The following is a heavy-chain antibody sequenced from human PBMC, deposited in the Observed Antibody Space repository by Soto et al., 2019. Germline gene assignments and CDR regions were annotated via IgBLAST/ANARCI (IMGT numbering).Heavy chain of an antibody. J-gene: IGHJ3*02. Sequence: SETLSLTCTATVGTISSACFYWSWFRQHPGKGLEWIGYNYYSVNTDYNPSLKRRVTIAVVTSKNQFSLKMNSVTAADAALHYCAREGPYQAFDIGGQGTIVTV. D-gene: IGHD2-2*01. CDR3: AREGPYQAFDI. CDR2: NYYSVNT. CDR1: VGTISSACFY. V-gene: IGHV4-30-4*01.